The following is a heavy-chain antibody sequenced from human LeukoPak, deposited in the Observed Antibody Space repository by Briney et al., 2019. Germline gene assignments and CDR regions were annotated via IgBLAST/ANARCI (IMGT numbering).Heavy chain of an antibody. Sequence: SETLSLTCTVSGGSISSSSYYWGWIRQPPGKELEWIGSIYYSGSTYYNPSLKSRLTMSVDTSKNHFSLKLSSVTAADTAVYYCARGDPFRAGWFDPWGQGTLVTVSS. CDR1: GGSISSSSYY. D-gene: IGHD6-13*01. J-gene: IGHJ5*02. V-gene: IGHV4-39*07. CDR2: IYYSGST. CDR3: ARGDPFRAGWFDP.